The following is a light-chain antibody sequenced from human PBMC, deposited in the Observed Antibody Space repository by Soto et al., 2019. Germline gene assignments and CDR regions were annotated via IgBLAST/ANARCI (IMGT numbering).Light chain of an antibody. CDR1: QSVSSN. V-gene: IGKV3-15*01. CDR3: QQYNNWPPRWT. J-gene: IGKJ1*01. Sequence: EIVMTQSPATLSLSPGERATLSCRASQSVSSNLAWYQQKPGQAPSLLIYCASTRTTGSPARFSGSGSGTELTLTISSLQSEDFAVYYCQQYNNWPPRWTFGQGTKVEIK. CDR2: CAS.